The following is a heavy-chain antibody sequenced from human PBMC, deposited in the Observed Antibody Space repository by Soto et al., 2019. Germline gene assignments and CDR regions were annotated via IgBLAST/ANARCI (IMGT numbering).Heavy chain of an antibody. Sequence: GGSLRLSCAASGFTFSSYDMHWVRQATGKGLEWVSAIGTAGDTYYPGSVKGRFTISRENAKNSLYLQMNSLRAGDTAVYYCARAPRGDFIDYWGQGTLVTVSS. V-gene: IGHV3-13*01. CDR2: IGTAGDT. CDR1: GFTFSSYD. D-gene: IGHD2-21*02. J-gene: IGHJ4*02. CDR3: ARAPRGDFIDY.